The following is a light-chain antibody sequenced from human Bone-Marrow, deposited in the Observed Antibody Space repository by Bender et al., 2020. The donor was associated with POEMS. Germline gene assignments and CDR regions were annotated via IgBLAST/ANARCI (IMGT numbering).Light chain of an antibody. CDR2: GYN. Sequence: QSALTQPASVSGSPGQSITISCIGTSSDVGGYNLVSWYQQHPGKAPKVIIYGYNNRPSGVPDRFSGSKSGTSASLAITGLQAEDEGDYYCQSYDNSLGGWVFGGGTKLTVL. J-gene: IGLJ3*02. CDR1: SSDVGGYNL. V-gene: IGLV2-14*02. CDR3: QSYDNSLGGWV.